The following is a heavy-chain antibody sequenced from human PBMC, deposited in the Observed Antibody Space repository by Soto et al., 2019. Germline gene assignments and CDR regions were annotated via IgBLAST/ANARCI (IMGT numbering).Heavy chain of an antibody. CDR1: GFSLSTSGVG. Sequence: ESGPTLVNPTQTLTLTCTFSGFSLSTSGVGVCWIRQPPGKALEWLALIYWNDDKRYSPSLKSRLTITKDTSKNQVVLTMTNMDPVHTDKYYCAHSRDLLPTYYYDSSGSATRDYYYGMDVWGQGTKVTVSS. D-gene: IGHD3-22*01. J-gene: IGHJ6*02. V-gene: IGHV2-5*01. CDR3: AHSRDLLPTYYYDSSGSATRDYYYGMDV. CDR2: IYWNDDK.